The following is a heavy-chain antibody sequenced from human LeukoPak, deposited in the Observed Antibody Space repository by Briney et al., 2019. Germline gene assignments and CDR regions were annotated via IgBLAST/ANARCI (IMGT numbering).Heavy chain of an antibody. Sequence: GGSLRLSCAASGFTFSSYAMHWVRQAPGKGLEWVAVISYDGSNKYYADSVKGRFTISRDNSKNTLYLQMNSLRAEGTAVYYCARDRSPYSGYGDLVGYWGQGTLVTVSS. CDR1: GFTFSSYA. D-gene: IGHD4-17*01. J-gene: IGHJ4*02. V-gene: IGHV3-30-3*01. CDR3: ARDRSPYSGYGDLVGY. CDR2: ISYDGSNK.